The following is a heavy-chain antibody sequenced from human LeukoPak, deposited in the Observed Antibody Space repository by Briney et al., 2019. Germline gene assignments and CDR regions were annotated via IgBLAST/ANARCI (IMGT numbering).Heavy chain of an antibody. CDR3: ARHEPYYYDSSDYWGYYFDY. V-gene: IGHV4-59*08. Sequence: PSETLSPTCTVSGGSISSYYWSWIRQPPGKGLEWIGYIYYSGSTNSNPSLKSRVTVSVDTSKNQFSLRLSSVTAADTAVYYCARHEPYYYDSSDYWGYYFDYWGQGTLVTVSS. CDR1: GGSISSYY. J-gene: IGHJ4*02. CDR2: IYYSGST. D-gene: IGHD3-22*01.